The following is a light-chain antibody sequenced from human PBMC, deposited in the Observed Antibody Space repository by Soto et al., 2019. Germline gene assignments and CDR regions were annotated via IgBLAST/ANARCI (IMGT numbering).Light chain of an antibody. CDR2: EGS. CDR1: SSDVGSYNL. V-gene: IGLV2-23*01. J-gene: IGLJ7*01. CDR3: CSYAGSSTHAV. Sequence: QSALTQPASVSGSPGQSIPISCTGTSSDVGSYNLVSWYQQHPGKAPKLMIYEGSKRPSGVSNRFSGSKSGNTASLTISGLQAEDEADYYCCSYAGSSTHAVFGGGTQLTVL.